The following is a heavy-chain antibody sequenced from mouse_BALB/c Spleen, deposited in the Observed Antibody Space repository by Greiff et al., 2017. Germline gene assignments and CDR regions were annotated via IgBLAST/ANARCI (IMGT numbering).Heavy chain of an antibody. D-gene: IGHD2-1*01. V-gene: IGHV1-20*02. CDR2: INPYNGDT. Sequence: VQLKQSGPELVKPGASVKISCKASGYSFTGYFMNWVMQSHGKSLEWIGRINPYNGDTFYNQKFKGKATLTVDKSSSTAHMELRSLASEDSAVYYCASGYGNYFDYWGQGTTLTVSS. CDR3: ASGYGNYFDY. CDR1: GYSFTGYF. J-gene: IGHJ2*01.